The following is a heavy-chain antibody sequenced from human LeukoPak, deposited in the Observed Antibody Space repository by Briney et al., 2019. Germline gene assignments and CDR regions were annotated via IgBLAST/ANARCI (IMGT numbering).Heavy chain of an antibody. D-gene: IGHD3-10*01. CDR3: ARDFRGYYGSGSARAYY. CDR1: GYTFTSHG. CDR2: ISAYNGNT. J-gene: IGHJ4*02. V-gene: IGHV1-18*04. Sequence: ASVKVSCKASGYTFTSHGISWVRQAPGQGLEWMGWISAYNGNTNYAQKLQGRVTMTTDTSTSTAYMELRSLRSDDTAVYYCARDFRGYYGSGSARAYYWGQGTLVTVSS.